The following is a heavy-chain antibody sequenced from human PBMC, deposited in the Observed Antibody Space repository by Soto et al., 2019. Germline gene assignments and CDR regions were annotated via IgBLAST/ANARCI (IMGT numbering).Heavy chain of an antibody. CDR2: INPNSGGT. J-gene: IGHJ2*01. CDR3: ARGEVGATLFDL. D-gene: IGHD1-26*01. Sequence: ASVKVSCKASGYTFTGYYMHWVRQAPGQGLEWMGWINPNSGGTNYAQKFQGWVTMTRDTSISTADMELSRLRSDDTAVYYCARGEVGATLFDLWGRGTLVTVSS. V-gene: IGHV1-2*04. CDR1: GYTFTGYY.